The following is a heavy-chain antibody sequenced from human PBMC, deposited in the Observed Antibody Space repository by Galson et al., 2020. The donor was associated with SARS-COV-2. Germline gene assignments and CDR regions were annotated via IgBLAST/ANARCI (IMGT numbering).Heavy chain of an antibody. CDR3: ARTRYLEAGYYMDV. V-gene: IGHV4-59*01. CDR1: GSSISGSS. Sequence: SETLSLTCTVSGSSISGSSWSWIRQPPGKALEWLGYMFSNGGTKYNPSLKSRVTISGDMSKKQFSLILTSVTAADTAVYYCARTRYLEAGYYMDVWGKGTTVIVSS. J-gene: IGHJ6*03. CDR2: MFSNGGT. D-gene: IGHD3-3*01.